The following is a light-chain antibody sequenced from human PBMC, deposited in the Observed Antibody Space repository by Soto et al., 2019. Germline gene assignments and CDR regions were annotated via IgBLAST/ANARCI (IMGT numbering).Light chain of an antibody. Sequence: QSVLTLPPSASGTPGQRVTITCSGSGSSIGTNTVNWYRELPGTAPKLLIYGNNQRPSGVPDRFSGSKSGTSASLAISGLQSEDEAEYYCAAWDGSLNNVLFGGGTKVTVL. CDR1: GSSIGTNT. CDR3: AAWDGSLNNVL. CDR2: GNN. J-gene: IGLJ2*01. V-gene: IGLV1-44*01.